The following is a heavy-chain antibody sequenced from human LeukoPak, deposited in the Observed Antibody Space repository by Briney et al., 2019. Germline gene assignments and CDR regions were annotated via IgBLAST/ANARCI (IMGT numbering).Heavy chain of an antibody. D-gene: IGHD6-13*01. Sequence: GGSLRLSCAASGFTFSSYAMHWVRQAPGKGLEWVAVISYDGSNKYYADSVKGRLTISRDNSKNTLYLQMNSLRAEDTAVYYCARVQAAAGTAGGDYWGQGTLVTVSS. J-gene: IGHJ4*02. CDR2: ISYDGSNK. CDR1: GFTFSSYA. CDR3: ARVQAAAGTAGGDY. V-gene: IGHV3-30-3*01.